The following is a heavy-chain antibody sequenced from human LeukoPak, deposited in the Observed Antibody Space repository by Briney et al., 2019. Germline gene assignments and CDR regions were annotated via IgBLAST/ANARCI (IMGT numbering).Heavy chain of an antibody. D-gene: IGHD6-13*01. Sequence: GGSLRLSCAASGFTFSSYEMNWVRQAPGKGLEWVSYISSSGSTIYYADSVKGRFTISRDNAKNSLYLQMNSLRAEDTAVYYCARGLIAAATYYYYGMDVWGQGTTVTVSS. J-gene: IGHJ6*02. CDR3: ARGLIAAATYYYYGMDV. V-gene: IGHV3-48*03. CDR2: ISSSGSTI. CDR1: GFTFSSYE.